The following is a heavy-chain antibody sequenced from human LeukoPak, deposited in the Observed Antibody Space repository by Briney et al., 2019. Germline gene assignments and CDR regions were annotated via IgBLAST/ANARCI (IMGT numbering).Heavy chain of an antibody. CDR1: GFAFRSYW. Sequence: PGGSLSLSCAASGFAFRSYWMSWVRQAPGKGLEGVANIKQDGSEKYYVDSVKGRLTVSRDNAKNSLYLQMNSLRAEDTAVYYCARWQLERPYHFDCWGQGALVTVSS. V-gene: IGHV3-7*01. CDR3: ARWQLERPYHFDC. J-gene: IGHJ4*02. CDR2: IKQDGSEK. D-gene: IGHD1-1*01.